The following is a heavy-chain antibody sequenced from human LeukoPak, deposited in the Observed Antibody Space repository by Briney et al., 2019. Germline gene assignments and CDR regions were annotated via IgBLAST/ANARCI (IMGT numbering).Heavy chain of an antibody. CDR3: ARGSSGWYIQYWFDP. J-gene: IGHJ5*02. CDR1: GYTFTGYY. Sequence: ASVKVSCKASGYTFTGYYMHWVRQAPGRGLEWMGWINPNSGGTNYAQKFQGRVTMTRDTSISTAYMELSRLRSDDTAVYYCARGSSGWYIQYWFDPWGQGTLVTVSS. CDR2: INPNSGGT. V-gene: IGHV1-2*02. D-gene: IGHD6-19*01.